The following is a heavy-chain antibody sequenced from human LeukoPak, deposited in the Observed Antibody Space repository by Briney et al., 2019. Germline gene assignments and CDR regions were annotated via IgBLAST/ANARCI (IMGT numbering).Heavy chain of an antibody. CDR1: GFTFSNAW. V-gene: IGHV3-15*01. CDR3: TTDFMVRGVLKGYAFDI. D-gene: IGHD3-10*01. Sequence: GGSLRLSCAASGFTFSNAWMSWVRQAPGKGLEWVGRIKSKTDGGTTDYAAPVKGRFTISRDDSKNTLYLQMNSLKTEDTAVYYCTTDFMVRGVLKGYAFDIWGQGTMVTVSS. J-gene: IGHJ3*02. CDR2: IKSKTDGGTT.